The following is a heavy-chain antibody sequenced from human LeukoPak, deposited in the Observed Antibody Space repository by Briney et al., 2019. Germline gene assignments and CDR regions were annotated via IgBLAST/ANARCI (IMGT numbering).Heavy chain of an antibody. CDR3: AKTPRYCSSNTCYAGYFQH. CDR1: GFTFSSYA. CDR2: ISGSGGNV. V-gene: IGHV3-23*01. D-gene: IGHD2-2*01. J-gene: IGHJ1*01. Sequence: GGSLRLSCAASGFTFSSYAMTWVCLAPGKGLEWVSTISGSGGNVYYADSVKGRFTISRDNSKNTLYLQMNSLRVEDTAVYYCAKTPRYCSSNTCYAGYFQHWGQGTLVTVSS.